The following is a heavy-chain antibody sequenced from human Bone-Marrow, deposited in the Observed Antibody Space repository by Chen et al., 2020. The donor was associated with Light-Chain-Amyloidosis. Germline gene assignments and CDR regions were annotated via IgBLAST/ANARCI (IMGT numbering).Heavy chain of an antibody. J-gene: IGHJ4*02. V-gene: IGHV3-23*01. CDR1: GLTFSSYA. CDR3: AKDLGPKGGYDYY. D-gene: IGHD5-12*01. CDR2: ISGSGGST. Sequence: EVQLLESGGGLVQPGGSLRLSFAASGLTFSSYAMSWFRQAPGKGLEWVSSISGSGGSTYYADSVKGRFTISRDNSKNTLYLQMNSLRAEDTAVYYCAKDLGPKGGYDYYWGQGTLVTVSS.